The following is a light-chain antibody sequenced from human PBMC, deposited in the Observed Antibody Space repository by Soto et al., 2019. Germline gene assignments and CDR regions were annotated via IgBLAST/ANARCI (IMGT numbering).Light chain of an antibody. CDR1: QSISSW. V-gene: IGKV1-5*01. CDR3: QQYNSYPLT. CDR2: DAS. Sequence: DIQMTQSPSTLSASVGDRVTITCRASQSISSWLAWYQQKPGKAPKLLIYDASSLESGVPSRFSGSGSGTEFPLTISSLQPDDFATYYCQQYNSYPLTFGQGTKLAIK. J-gene: IGKJ2*01.